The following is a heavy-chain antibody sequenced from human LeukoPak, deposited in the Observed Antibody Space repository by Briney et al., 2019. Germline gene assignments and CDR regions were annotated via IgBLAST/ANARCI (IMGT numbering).Heavy chain of an antibody. Sequence: PSETLSLTCTVSGGSISSYYWSWIRQPPGKGLEWIGYIYYSGSTNYNPSLKSRVTISVDTSKNQFSLKLSSVTAADTAVYYCARGALVPAAFDYYYYGMDVWGQGTTVTVSS. D-gene: IGHD2-2*01. J-gene: IGHJ6*02. CDR1: GGSISSYY. CDR3: ARGALVPAAFDYYYYGMDV. V-gene: IGHV4-59*01. CDR2: IYYSGST.